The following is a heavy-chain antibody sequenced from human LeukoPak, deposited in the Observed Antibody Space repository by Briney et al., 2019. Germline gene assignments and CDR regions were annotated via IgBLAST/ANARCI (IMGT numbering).Heavy chain of an antibody. J-gene: IGHJ4*02. CDR3: ARDSSGNSDY. V-gene: IGHV3-7*01. Sequence: GGSLRLSCAASGFTFSTYWMAWVLQAPGKGPEWVANIKRDGSEKYYVESVKGRFTISRDNAKNSLFLQMNSLTAEDTSIYYCARDSSGNSDYWGQGALVTVSS. CDR1: GFTFSTYW. D-gene: IGHD4-23*01. CDR2: IKRDGSEK.